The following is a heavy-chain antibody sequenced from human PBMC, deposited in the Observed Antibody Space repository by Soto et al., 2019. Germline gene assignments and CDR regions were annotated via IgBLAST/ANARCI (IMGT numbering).Heavy chain of an antibody. CDR3: ARDGYKHMVNYYGMDV. CDR1: GYTFTSYY. V-gene: IGHV1-46*01. J-gene: IGHJ6*02. Sequence: ASVKVSFKASGYTFTSYYMHWVRQAPGQGLEWMGIINPSGGSTSYAQKFQGRVTMTRDTSTSTVYMELSSLRSEDTAVYYCARDGYKHMVNYYGMDVWGQGTTVTVSS. CDR2: INPSGGST. D-gene: IGHD5-12*01.